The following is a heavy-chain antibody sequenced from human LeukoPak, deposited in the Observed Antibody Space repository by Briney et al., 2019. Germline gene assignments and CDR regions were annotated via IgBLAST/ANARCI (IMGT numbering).Heavy chain of an antibody. J-gene: IGHJ4*02. CDR3: ARHLPKWGWDY. V-gene: IGHV4-59*08. CDR2: IYYSGST. D-gene: IGHD1-26*01. Sequence: SETLSLTCTVSGGSISSYYWSWIRQPPGKGPEWIGYIYYSGSTKYNPSLKSRVTISVDTSKNQFSLKLSSVTAADTAVYYCARHLPKWGWDYWGQGTLVTVSS. CDR1: GGSISSYY.